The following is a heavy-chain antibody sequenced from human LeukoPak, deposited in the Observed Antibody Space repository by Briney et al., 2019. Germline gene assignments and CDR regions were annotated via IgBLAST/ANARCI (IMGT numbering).Heavy chain of an antibody. J-gene: IGHJ4*02. Sequence: SETLSLTCTVSGGSISSGTYYWSWIRQPPGKGLEWIGYIYYSGSTNYNPSLKSRVTISVDTSKNQFSLKLSSVTAADTAVYYCARAGGSGYYVDYWGQGTLVTVSS. CDR2: IYYSGST. CDR1: GGSISSGTYY. D-gene: IGHD3-22*01. V-gene: IGHV4-61*01. CDR3: ARAGGSGYYVDY.